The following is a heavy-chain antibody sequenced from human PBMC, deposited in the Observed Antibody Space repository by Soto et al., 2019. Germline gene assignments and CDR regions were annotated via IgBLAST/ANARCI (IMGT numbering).Heavy chain of an antibody. V-gene: IGHV4-31*03. CDR2: IHYIGSS. Sequence: PSETLSLTCTVSGGSVSSGVYYWSWIRQHPGKGLEWIGYIHYIGSSYYNPSLRSRLTISVDTSKNQFSLKLSSVTAPDTGLYFCARSYNDVSVAPYYWGQGTLVTVSS. J-gene: IGHJ4*02. D-gene: IGHD3-3*01. CDR3: ARSYNDVSVAPYY. CDR1: GGSVSSGVYY.